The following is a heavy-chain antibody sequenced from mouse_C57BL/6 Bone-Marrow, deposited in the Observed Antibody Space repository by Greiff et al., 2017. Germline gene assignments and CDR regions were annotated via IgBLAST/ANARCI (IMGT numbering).Heavy chain of an antibody. Sequence: QVQLQQSGAELVRPGASVKVSCKASGYAFTNYLIEWVKQRPGQGLEWIGVINPGCGGTNYNEKFKGKATLTVDKSSSTAYMQLSSLTSEDSAVYYGARDYRRPFAHWGQGTPLTVPT. CDR1: GYAFTNYL. V-gene: IGHV1-54*01. CDR3: ARDYRRPFAH. CDR2: INPGCGGT. J-gene: IGHJ2*01. D-gene: IGHD1-1*02.